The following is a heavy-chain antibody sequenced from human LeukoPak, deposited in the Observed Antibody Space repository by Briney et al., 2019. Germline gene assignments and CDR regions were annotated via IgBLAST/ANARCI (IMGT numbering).Heavy chain of an antibody. J-gene: IGHJ5*02. D-gene: IGHD5-24*01. CDR1: GGSFSGYY. Sequence: SETLSLTCAVYGGSFSGYYWSWIRQPPGKGLEWIGEINHSGSTNYNPSLKSRVTISVDTSKNLFSLKLSSVTAADTAVYYCARRRENLNWFDPWGRGTLVTVSS. CDR3: ARRRENLNWFDP. CDR2: INHSGST. V-gene: IGHV4-34*01.